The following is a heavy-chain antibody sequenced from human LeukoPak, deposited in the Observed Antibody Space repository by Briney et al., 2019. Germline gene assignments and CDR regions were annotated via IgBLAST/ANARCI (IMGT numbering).Heavy chain of an antibody. Sequence: GESLQVSCKGSGYSFTSYWIGWVRQLPGKGLEWMGIIYPGDSDTRYSPSFQGQITISADKSISTAYLQWSSLKASDTAMYYCARRSAGFYNWFDPWGQGTLVTVSS. V-gene: IGHV5-51*01. CDR1: GYSFTSYW. CDR2: IYPGDSDT. J-gene: IGHJ5*02. CDR3: ARRSAGFYNWFDP.